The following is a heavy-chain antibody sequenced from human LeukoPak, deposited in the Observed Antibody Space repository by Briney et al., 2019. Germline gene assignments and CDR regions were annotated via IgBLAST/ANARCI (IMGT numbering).Heavy chain of an antibody. V-gene: IGHV3-20*04. Sequence: PGGSLRLSCAASGFTFDDYGMTWVRQAPGKGLEWVSGINWNGGSTGYADSVKGRFTISRDNAKNSLYLQMNSLRAEDTALYYCARLSKRSSGWLDYYYDYYMDVWGKGTTVTVSS. CDR1: GFTFDDYG. CDR3: ARLSKRSSGWLDYYYDYYMDV. D-gene: IGHD6-19*01. J-gene: IGHJ6*03. CDR2: INWNGGST.